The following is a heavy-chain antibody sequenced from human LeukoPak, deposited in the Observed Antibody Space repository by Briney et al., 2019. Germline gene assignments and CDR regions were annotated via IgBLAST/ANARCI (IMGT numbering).Heavy chain of an antibody. J-gene: IGHJ3*02. CDR2: ISYDGSNK. D-gene: IGHD1-26*01. V-gene: IGHV3-30-3*01. CDR3: ARKLYSDNSHDAFDI. Sequence: GGSLRLSCTASGFTFSSYAMHWVRQAPGKGLEWVAVISYDGSNKYYADSVKGRFTISRDNSKNTLYLQMNSLRAEDTAVYYCARKLYSDNSHDAFDIWGQGTMVIVSS. CDR1: GFTFSSYA.